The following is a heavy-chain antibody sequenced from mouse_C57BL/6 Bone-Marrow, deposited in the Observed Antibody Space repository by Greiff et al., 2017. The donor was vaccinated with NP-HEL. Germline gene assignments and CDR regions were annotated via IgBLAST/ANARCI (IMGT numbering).Heavy chain of an antibody. Sequence: EVHLVESGPGLVKPSQSLSLTCSVTGYSITSGYYWNWIRQFPGNKLEWMGYISYDGSNNYNPSLKNRISITRDTSKNQFFLKLNSVTTEDTATYYCARDMGYYYGSSSWFAYWGQGTLVTVSA. V-gene: IGHV3-6*01. CDR2: ISYDGSN. CDR3: ARDMGYYYGSSSWFAY. J-gene: IGHJ3*01. CDR1: GYSITSGYY. D-gene: IGHD1-1*01.